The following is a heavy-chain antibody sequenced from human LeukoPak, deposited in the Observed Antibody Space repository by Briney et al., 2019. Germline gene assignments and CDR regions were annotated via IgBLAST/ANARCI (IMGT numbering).Heavy chain of an antibody. J-gene: IGHJ4*02. V-gene: IGHV4-34*01. CDR2: INHSGST. CDR1: GGSFSGYY. D-gene: IGHD3-10*01. Sequence: PSETLSLTCAIYGGSFSGYYWSWIRQPPGKGLEWIGEINHSGSTNYNPSLKSRVTISVDTSKNQFSLKLSSVTAADTAAYYCARFGGLNYGDSDCWGQGTLVTVSS. CDR3: ARFGGLNYGDSDC.